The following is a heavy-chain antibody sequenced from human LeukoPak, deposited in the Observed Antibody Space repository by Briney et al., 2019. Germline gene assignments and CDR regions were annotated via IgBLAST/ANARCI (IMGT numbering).Heavy chain of an antibody. Sequence: ASVKVPCKASGYTFTSYDINWVRQATGQGLEWMGWMNPNSGNTGYAQKFQGRVTMTRNTSISTAYMELSSLRSEDTAVYYCARYVRSRTPDYYYYGMDVWGQGTTVTVSS. J-gene: IGHJ6*02. CDR1: GYTFTSYD. CDR2: MNPNSGNT. D-gene: IGHD1-14*01. V-gene: IGHV1-8*01. CDR3: ARYVRSRTPDYYYYGMDV.